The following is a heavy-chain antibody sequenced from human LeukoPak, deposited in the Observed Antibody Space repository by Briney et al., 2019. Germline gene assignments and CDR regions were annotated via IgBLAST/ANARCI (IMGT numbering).Heavy chain of an antibody. CDR1: GYTFTSYA. J-gene: IGHJ4*02. CDR2: IIPIFGTA. V-gene: IGHV1-69*13. Sequence: AASVKVSCKASGYTFTSYAMNWVRQAPGQGLEWMGGIIPIFGTANYAQKFQGRVTITADESTSTAYMELSSLRSEDTAVYYCARDLTPGIAAAGRFDYWGQGTLVTVSS. CDR3: ARDLTPGIAAAGRFDY. D-gene: IGHD6-13*01.